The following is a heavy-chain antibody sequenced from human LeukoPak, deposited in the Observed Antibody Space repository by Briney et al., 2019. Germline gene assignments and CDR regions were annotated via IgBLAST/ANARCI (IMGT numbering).Heavy chain of an antibody. V-gene: IGHV3-48*03. J-gene: IGHJ4*02. CDR3: ARVLARCSGGSCYSGLYYFDY. CDR2: ISSSGSTI. CDR1: GFTFSSYE. D-gene: IGHD2-15*01. Sequence: GGSLSLSCVASGFTFSSYEMNWVRQAPGEGLEWVSYISSSGSTIYYADSVKGRFTISRDNAKNSLYLQMNSLRAEDTAVYYCARVLARCSGGSCYSGLYYFDYWGQGTLVTVSS.